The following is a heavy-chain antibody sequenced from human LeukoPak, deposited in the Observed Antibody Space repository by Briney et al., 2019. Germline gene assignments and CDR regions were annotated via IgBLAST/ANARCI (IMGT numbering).Heavy chain of an antibody. D-gene: IGHD5-18*01. V-gene: IGHV3-53*01. CDR3: ARVDTAMVRKREYYYYYMDV. CDR2: IYSGGST. CDR1: GFTFSSYS. Sequence: GGSLRLSCAASGFTFSSYSMNWVRQAPGKGLEWVSVIYSGGSTYYADSVKGRFTISRDNSKNTLYLQMNSLRAEDTAVYYCARVDTAMVRKREYYYYYMDVWGKGTTVTISS. J-gene: IGHJ6*03.